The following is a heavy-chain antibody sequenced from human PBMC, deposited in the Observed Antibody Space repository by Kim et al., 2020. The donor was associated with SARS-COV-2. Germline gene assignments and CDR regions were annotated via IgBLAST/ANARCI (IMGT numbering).Heavy chain of an antibody. Sequence: QKFQGTVTITAEKSTSTAYMELSSLRSEDTAVYYCARASFFYDSSGYHFDYWGQGTLVTVSS. CDR3: ARASFFYDSSGYHFDY. D-gene: IGHD3-22*01. J-gene: IGHJ4*02. V-gene: IGHV1-69*04.